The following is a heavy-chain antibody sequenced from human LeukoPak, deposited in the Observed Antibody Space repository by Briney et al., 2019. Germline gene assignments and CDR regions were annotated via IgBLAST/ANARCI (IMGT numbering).Heavy chain of an antibody. J-gene: IGHJ4*02. Sequence: AGGSLRLSCAASGFTFSTYSINWVRQAPGKGLEWVSSISSGSTYIYYADSVKGRFTISRDNAKNSLSLQMNSLRADDTAVYYCARGSGSAWSWGTNYFDYWGQGSLVTVSS. CDR3: ARGSGSAWSWGTNYFDY. CDR2: ISSGSTYI. CDR1: GFTFSTYS. V-gene: IGHV3-21*01. D-gene: IGHD6-19*01.